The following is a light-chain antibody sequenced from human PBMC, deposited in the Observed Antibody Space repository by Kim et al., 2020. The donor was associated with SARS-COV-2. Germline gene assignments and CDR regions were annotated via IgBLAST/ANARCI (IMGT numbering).Light chain of an antibody. CDR1: QSVNTK. CDR2: GAS. Sequence: EIVMTQSPATLSVSPGERATLPCRASQSVNTKLAWYQQKGGRPPRILIYGASTRATGVPARFSGSGSGTDFTLNISSLQSEDFAVYYCQQYHDWAETFGQGTKVDIK. V-gene: IGKV3D-15*01. J-gene: IGKJ1*01. CDR3: QQYHDWAET.